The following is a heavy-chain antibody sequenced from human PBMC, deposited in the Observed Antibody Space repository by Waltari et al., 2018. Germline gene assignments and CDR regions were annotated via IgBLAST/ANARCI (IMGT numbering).Heavy chain of an antibody. CDR3: ARDRGRGIYLAS. V-gene: IGHV4-4*02. Sequence: QLQLQESGPGLVKPSGTLSITCAVSGDSVSNNYWWSWVRQSPVKGLEWIGQIHGSGRTNCNPSFASRVSVSLATSPDQFSLKMTSPTAADTAIYFWARDRGRGIYLASWGQGTLVTVSP. J-gene: IGHJ4*02. CDR2: IHGSGRT. CDR1: GDSVSNNYW.